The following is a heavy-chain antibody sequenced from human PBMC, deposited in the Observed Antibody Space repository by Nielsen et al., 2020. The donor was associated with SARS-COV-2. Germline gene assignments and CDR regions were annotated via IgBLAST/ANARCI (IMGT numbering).Heavy chain of an antibody. CDR1: GFTFSSYG. J-gene: IGHJ6*03. V-gene: IGHV3-33*01. D-gene: IGHD4-11*01. Sequence: GGSLRLSCAASGFTFSSYGMHWVRQAPGKGLEWVAVIWYDGSNKYYADSVKGRFTISRDNSKNTLYLQMNSLRAEDTAVYYCAREGNDYSSIYYMDVWGKGTTVTVSS. CDR2: IWYDGSNK. CDR3: AREGNDYSSIYYMDV.